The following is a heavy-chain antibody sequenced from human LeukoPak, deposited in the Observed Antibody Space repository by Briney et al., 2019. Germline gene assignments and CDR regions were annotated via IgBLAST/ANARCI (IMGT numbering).Heavy chain of an antibody. Sequence: SETLSLTCTVSGGSISSSSYYWGWIRQPPGKVLEWIGNFYYSGSTHYNPSLKSRVTISLDTSKNQFSLKLSSVTAADTAVYYCARGAGIIRLWLVYWGQGTLVTVSS. CDR1: GGSISSSSYY. CDR3: ARGAGIIRLWLVY. D-gene: IGHD5-18*01. V-gene: IGHV4-39*07. J-gene: IGHJ4*02. CDR2: FYYSGST.